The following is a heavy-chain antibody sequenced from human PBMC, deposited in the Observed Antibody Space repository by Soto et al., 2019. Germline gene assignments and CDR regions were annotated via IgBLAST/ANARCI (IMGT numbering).Heavy chain of an antibody. CDR1: GGSISSSSYY. CDR2: INYSGST. CDR3: ARHEKYSSGWYV. Sequence: QLQLQESGPGLVKPSETLSLTCAVSGGSISSSSYYWGWIRQPPGKGLEWIGSINYSGSTFYNPSLKSRVTISVDTSKNQFSLKVSSVTATDTAEYYCARHEKYSSGWYVWGQGTLVTVSS. J-gene: IGHJ4*02. D-gene: IGHD6-19*01. V-gene: IGHV4-39*01.